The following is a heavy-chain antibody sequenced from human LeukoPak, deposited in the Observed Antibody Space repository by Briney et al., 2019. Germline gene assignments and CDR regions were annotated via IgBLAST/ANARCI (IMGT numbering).Heavy chain of an antibody. CDR1: GFTFSSYS. CDR2: LISTSIYR. Sequence: GGSLRLSGAASGFTFSSYSRNWVGQAPGKGLGGVSSLISTSIYRYYVDSVKGPFTISSDNAKISLYLQMNTLSAEDTAVYSCARAPYYYYDSGSGTRVTGNPDYWGRGTLVTVSS. V-gene: IGHV3-21*01. D-gene: IGHD3-10*01. CDR3: ARAPYYYYDSGSGTRVTGNPDY. J-gene: IGHJ4*02.